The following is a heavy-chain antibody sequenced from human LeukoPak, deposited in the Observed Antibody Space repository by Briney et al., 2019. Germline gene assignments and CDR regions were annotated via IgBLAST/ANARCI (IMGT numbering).Heavy chain of an antibody. V-gene: IGHV3-21*04. CDR3: AREIAVAFFDP. D-gene: IGHD6-19*01. CDR2: ISSSSSYI. CDR1: GFTFNTYN. Sequence: PGGSLRLSCAGSGFTFNTYNMNWVRQAPGKGLEWVSSISSSSSYIYYADSVKGRFTISRDNSKNTLYLQMNSLRAEDTAVYYCAREIAVAFFDPWGQGTLVTVSS. J-gene: IGHJ5*02.